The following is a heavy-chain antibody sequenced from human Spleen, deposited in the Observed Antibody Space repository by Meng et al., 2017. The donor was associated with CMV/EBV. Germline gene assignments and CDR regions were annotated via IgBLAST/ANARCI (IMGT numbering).Heavy chain of an antibody. Sequence: TCYCIHWGRQAHGQGLGWMGWIHPHRGGNNYAQKFQGRVIMTRDTSITTAYMELNRLTSDDTAVYYCARASGYYDSSGSASVNWFDPWGQGTLVTVSS. J-gene: IGHJ5*02. V-gene: IGHV1-2*02. CDR1: TCYC. D-gene: IGHD3-22*01. CDR3: ARASGYYDSSGSASVNWFDP. CDR2: IHPHRGGN.